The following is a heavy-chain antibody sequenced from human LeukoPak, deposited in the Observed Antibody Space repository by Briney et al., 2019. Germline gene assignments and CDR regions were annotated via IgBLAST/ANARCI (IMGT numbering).Heavy chain of an antibody. J-gene: IGHJ4*02. CDR2: IYYSGST. Sequence: SETLSLTCTVSGGSIRSSSYYWGGIRQPPGKGLEWIGSIYYSGSTYYNPSLKSRVTVSVDTSKNQFSLNLSSVTAADTAVYYCVRGSTLRHYQYWGQGTLVTVSS. CDR3: VRGSTLRHYQY. D-gene: IGHD3-16*01. CDR1: GGSIRSSSYY. V-gene: IGHV4-39*01.